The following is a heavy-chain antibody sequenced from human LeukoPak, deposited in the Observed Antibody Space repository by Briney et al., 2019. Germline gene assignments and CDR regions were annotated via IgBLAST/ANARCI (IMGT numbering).Heavy chain of an antibody. CDR2: IYYSGST. J-gene: IGHJ3*02. V-gene: IGHV4-59*08. CDR3: ARWRSRGYSYGYPRDAFDI. CDR1: GGSFSGYY. Sequence: SETLSLTCAVYGGSFSGYYWSWIRQPPGKGLEWIGYIYYSGSTNYNPSLKSRVTISVDTSKNQFSLKLSSVTAADTAVYYCARWRSRGYSYGYPRDAFDIWGQGTMVTVSS. D-gene: IGHD5-18*01.